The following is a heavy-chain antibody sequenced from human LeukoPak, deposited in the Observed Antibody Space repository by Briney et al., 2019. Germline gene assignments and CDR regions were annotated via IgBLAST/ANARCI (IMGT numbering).Heavy chain of an antibody. V-gene: IGHV3-64*02. CDR3: ARITMAATSANFYYYFLDA. J-gene: IGHJ6*03. CDR2: VISHGGST. D-gene: IGHD3-10*01. Sequence: GGSLRLSCAASGFTFDDYAMHWVRQAPGKGLEYVSAVISHGGSTHYADSVKGRFTVSRDDSTNTLYLQMDSLRAEDMVVYYCARITMAATSANFYYYFLDAWGKGPTVTVSS. CDR1: GFTFDDYA.